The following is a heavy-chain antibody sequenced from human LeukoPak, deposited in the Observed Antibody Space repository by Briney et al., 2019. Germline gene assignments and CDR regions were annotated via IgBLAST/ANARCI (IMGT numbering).Heavy chain of an antibody. J-gene: IGHJ5*02. D-gene: IGHD6-13*01. V-gene: IGHV3-23*01. Sequence: GSLRLSCAASGYTFSNYAMTWVRQAPGKRLEWVSGISHNGDRIYYADSVKGRFTISRDNSKNTPYLQMNSLRPEDTALYYCTKDSVAAAGTAWFDPWGQGTLVTVSS. CDR2: ISHNGDRI. CDR1: GYTFSNYA. CDR3: TKDSVAAAGTAWFDP.